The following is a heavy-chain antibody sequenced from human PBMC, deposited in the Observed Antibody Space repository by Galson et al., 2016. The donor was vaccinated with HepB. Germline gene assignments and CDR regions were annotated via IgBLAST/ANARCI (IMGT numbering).Heavy chain of an antibody. CDR2: ISGSADNS. V-gene: IGHV3-23*01. J-gene: IGHJ4*02. D-gene: IGHD2-15*01. CDR1: GVIFNNYA. Sequence: SLRLSCAASGVIFNNYAMSWVRQAPGMGLEWVSSISGSADNSYYAESVEGRFTSSRDNSKSTLYLEMNSLRAEDTAVYYCVKVGVVGYYFDSWGQGTLVTVSS. CDR3: VKVGVVGYYFDS.